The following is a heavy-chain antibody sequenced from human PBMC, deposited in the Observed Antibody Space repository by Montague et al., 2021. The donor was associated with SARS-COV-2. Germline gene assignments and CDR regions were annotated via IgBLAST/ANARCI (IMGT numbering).Heavy chain of an antibody. CDR1: GGSLSGYD. CDR3: SRGQGEITLIVVVLTAAAHDWDY. J-gene: IGHJ4*02. D-gene: IGHD3-22*01. CDR2: INHSGST. Sequence: SETLSLTCAVYGGSLSGYDWSWIRQPPGKGLEWIGEINHSGSTNHNPSLTSRVSISVDTSKNQFPLTLNSVTAADTAVYYCSRGQGEITLIVVVLTAAAHDWDYWGQGTLVTVSS. V-gene: IGHV4-34*01.